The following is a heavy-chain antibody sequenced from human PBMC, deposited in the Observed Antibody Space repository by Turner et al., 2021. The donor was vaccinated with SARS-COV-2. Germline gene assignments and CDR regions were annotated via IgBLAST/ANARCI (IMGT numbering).Heavy chain of an antibody. CDR2: IYSGGST. CDR1: GLTVSSNY. J-gene: IGHJ6*02. V-gene: IGHV3-53*01. CDR3: ARDLYYYGMDV. Sequence: EVQLVESGGGLIKPGGSLRPSCAASGLTVSSNYMSWVRQAPGKGLEWVSVIYSGGSTYYADSVKGRFTISRDNSKNTLYLQMNSLRAEDTAVYYCARDLYYYGMDVWGQGTTVTVSS.